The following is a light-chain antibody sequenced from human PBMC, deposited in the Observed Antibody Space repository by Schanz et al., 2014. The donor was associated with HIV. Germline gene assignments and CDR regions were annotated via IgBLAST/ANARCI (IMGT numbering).Light chain of an antibody. CDR3: SSYAGSTL. V-gene: IGLV2-8*01. J-gene: IGLJ2*01. CDR1: SSDVGGYNY. CDR2: EVS. Sequence: QSALTQPPSASGSPGQSVTISCTGTSSDVGGYNYVSWYQQHPGKAPKLMIYEVSKRPSGVPDRFSGSKSGNTASLTVSGLQAEDEDDYYCSSYAGSTLFGGGTKLTVL.